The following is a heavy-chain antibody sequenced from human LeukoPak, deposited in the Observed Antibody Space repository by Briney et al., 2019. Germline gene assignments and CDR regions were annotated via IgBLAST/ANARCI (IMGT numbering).Heavy chain of an antibody. V-gene: IGHV4-4*07. CDR2: IYASGST. J-gene: IGHJ4*02. CDR1: GGSISSYY. CDR3: ARDATLYGDPLDY. D-gene: IGHD4-17*01. Sequence: SETLSLTCTVSGGSISSYYWNWIRQPAGKRLEWIGRIYASGSTNYNPSLKSRVTMSVDTSKNQFSLKLGSVTAADTAVYYCARDATLYGDPLDYWGQGTLVTVSS.